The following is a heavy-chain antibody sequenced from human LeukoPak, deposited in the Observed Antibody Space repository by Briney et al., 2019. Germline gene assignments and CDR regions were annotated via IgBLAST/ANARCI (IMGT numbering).Heavy chain of an antibody. CDR2: ISSSSYI. CDR3: ARDIGDYGDYFDY. CDR1: GFTFSSYS. D-gene: IGHD4-17*01. Sequence: PGGSLRLSCAASGFTFSSYSMNWVRQAPGKGLEWVSSISSSSYIYYADSVKGRFTISRDNAKNSLYLQMNSLRAEDTAVYYCARDIGDYGDYFDYWGQGTLVTVSS. J-gene: IGHJ4*02. V-gene: IGHV3-21*01.